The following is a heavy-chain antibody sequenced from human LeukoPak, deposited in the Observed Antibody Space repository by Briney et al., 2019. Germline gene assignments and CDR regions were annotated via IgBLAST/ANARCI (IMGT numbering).Heavy chain of an antibody. CDR2: IHYSGRT. CDR3: ARDRYSGYDWDFYYYGMDV. V-gene: IGHV4-31*03. Sequence: PSETLSLTCSVSDGSVSSADFYWSWIRQHPEKGLEWIGHIHYSGRTYYNPSLKSRVAISLDTSKNQFSLKLGSVTAADTAVYYCARDRYSGYDWDFYYYGMDVWGKGTTVTVSS. CDR1: DGSVSSADFY. D-gene: IGHD5-12*01. J-gene: IGHJ6*04.